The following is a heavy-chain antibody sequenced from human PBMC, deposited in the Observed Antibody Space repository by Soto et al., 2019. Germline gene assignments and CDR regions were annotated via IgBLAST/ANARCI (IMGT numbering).Heavy chain of an antibody. CDR2: VDRDGTET. CDR1: GFTFSAYW. J-gene: IGHJ4*02. CDR3: AREKSVLAATGDY. Sequence: LRLSCAASGFTFSAYWMTWVRLTPGKGLEWVANVDRDGTETHYVDSVKGRFTISRDNSEDTLYLQMNNLRAEDTAVYYCAREKSVLAATGDYWGQGTRVTVSS. D-gene: IGHD2-15*01. V-gene: IGHV3-7*01.